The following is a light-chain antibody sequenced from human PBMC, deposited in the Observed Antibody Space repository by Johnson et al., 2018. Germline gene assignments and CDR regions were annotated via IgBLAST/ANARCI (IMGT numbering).Light chain of an antibody. Sequence: QSVLTQPPSVSAAPGQKVTISSSGSSSNIGNNYVSWYQQLPGTAPKLLIYENNKRPSGIPDRFSGSTSGTSATLGITGLQTGDEADYYCGTWDSSLSAGNVFGTGTKVTVL. CDR1: SSNIGNNY. J-gene: IGLJ1*01. CDR3: GTWDSSLSAGNV. V-gene: IGLV1-51*02. CDR2: ENN.